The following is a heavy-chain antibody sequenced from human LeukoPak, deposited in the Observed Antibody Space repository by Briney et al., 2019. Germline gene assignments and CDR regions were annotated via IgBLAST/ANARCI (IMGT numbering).Heavy chain of an antibody. CDR1: GCTFNSYA. D-gene: IGHD6-13*01. Sequence: ASVKVSCKASGCTFNSYAISWVRQAPGQGLEWMGGIIPIFGTANYAQKFQGRVTITADDSTSTAYMELSSLRSEHTAVYYCARVRSSSWYLFDYWGQGTLVTVSS. V-gene: IGHV1-69*13. CDR3: ARVRSSSWYLFDY. J-gene: IGHJ4*02. CDR2: IIPIFGTA.